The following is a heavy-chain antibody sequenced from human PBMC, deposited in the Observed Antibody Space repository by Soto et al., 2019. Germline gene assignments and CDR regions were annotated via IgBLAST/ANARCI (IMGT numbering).Heavy chain of an antibody. V-gene: IGHV3-30*18. CDR2: ISYDGSNK. CDR1: GFTFSSYG. J-gene: IGHJ4*02. D-gene: IGHD5-12*01. Sequence: QVQLVESGGGVVQPGRSLRLSCAASGFTFSSYGMHWVRQAPGKGLEWVAVISYDGSNKYYSDSVKGRFTISRDNSKSTRYLQMNSMRAEVTAVYYCAKTTGASITRVAYDYWGQGTLVTVSS. CDR3: AKTTGASITRVAYDY.